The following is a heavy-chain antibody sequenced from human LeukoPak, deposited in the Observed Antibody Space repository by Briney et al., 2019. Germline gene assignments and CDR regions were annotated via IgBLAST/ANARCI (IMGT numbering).Heavy chain of an antibody. Sequence: SETLSLTCTVSGVSISSYYWGWIRQPPGKGLEWIGSIYYSGSTNYNPSLKSRVTMSVDTSKNQFSLKLSSVTAADTAVYYCARDQDGYKEYFDYWGQGTLVTVSS. CDR2: IYYSGST. J-gene: IGHJ4*02. CDR1: GVSISSYY. CDR3: ARDQDGYKEYFDY. D-gene: IGHD5-24*01. V-gene: IGHV4-59*12.